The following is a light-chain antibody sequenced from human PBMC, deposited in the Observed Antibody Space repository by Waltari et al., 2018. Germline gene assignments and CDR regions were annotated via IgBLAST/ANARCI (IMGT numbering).Light chain of an antibody. CDR1: ASHIGGYHF. CDR2: EVS. Sequence: QAALTQPRSVSGSPGQSVTISCAGTASHIGGYHFVSWYQQHPGTAPRLLLYEVSKRPSGVSDRFSGSKSGNTASLTVSGLQTTDEADYFCCSYAGSYTWIFGGGTRLTVL. V-gene: IGLV2-11*01. CDR3: CSYAGSYTWI. J-gene: IGLJ2*01.